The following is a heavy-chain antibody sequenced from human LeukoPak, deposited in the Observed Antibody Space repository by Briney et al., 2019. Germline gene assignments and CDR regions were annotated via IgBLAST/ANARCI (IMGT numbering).Heavy chain of an antibody. V-gene: IGHV5-51*01. CDR1: GYSFTSYW. Sequence: HGESLKISCKDSGYSFTSYWIGRVRQMPGKGLEWMGIIYPGDSDTRYSPSFQGQVTISADKSISTAYLQWSSLKASDTAMYYCARLRDGYNYYYDYWGQGTLVTVSS. CDR3: ARLRDGYNYYYDY. J-gene: IGHJ4*02. D-gene: IGHD5-24*01. CDR2: IYPGDSDT.